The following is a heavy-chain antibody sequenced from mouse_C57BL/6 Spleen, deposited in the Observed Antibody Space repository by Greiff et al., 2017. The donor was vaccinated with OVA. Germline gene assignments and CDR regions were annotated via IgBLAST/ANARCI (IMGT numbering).Heavy chain of an antibody. CDR3: ARSYGQYYFDY. CDR1: GFTFSDYG. Sequence: EVKLVESGGGLVKPGGSLKLSCAASGFTFSDYGMHWVRQAPEKGLEWVAYISSGSSTIYYADTVKGRFTISRDNAKNTRFLQMTSLRSEDTAMDYCARSYGQYYFDYWGQGTTLTVSS. D-gene: IGHD1-1*01. V-gene: IGHV5-17*01. CDR2: ISSGSSTI. J-gene: IGHJ2*01.